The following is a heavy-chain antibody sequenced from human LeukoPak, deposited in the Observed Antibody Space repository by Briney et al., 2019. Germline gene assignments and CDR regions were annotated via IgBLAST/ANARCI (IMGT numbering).Heavy chain of an antibody. V-gene: IGHV4-59*01. CDR3: ARGWHDGGLSGYGFDI. CDR1: GGSISSYF. Sequence: KPSETLSLTCTASGGSISSYFWSWIRHPPGKLLEWIGNIYYSGSTNYNHSLESRVTISIDTSKNKFSLELSSVTATDTAVYYCARGWHDGGLSGYGFDIWGQGTMVTVSS. CDR2: IYYSGST. D-gene: IGHD3-16*02. J-gene: IGHJ3*02.